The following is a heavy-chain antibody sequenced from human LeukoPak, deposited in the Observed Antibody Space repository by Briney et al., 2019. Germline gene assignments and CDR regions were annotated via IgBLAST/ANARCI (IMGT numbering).Heavy chain of an antibody. J-gene: IGHJ4*02. Sequence: PGGPLRLSCAASGFTLSNYAMSWVRQAPGQGLEWVSAISGSGGSTYYADSVKGRFTISRDNSKNTLYLQMNSLRAEDTAVYYCAKDLVQDYYDSSGYYYDFDYWGQGTLVTVSS. CDR1: GFTLSNYA. CDR2: ISGSGGST. D-gene: IGHD3-22*01. CDR3: AKDLVQDYYDSSGYYYDFDY. V-gene: IGHV3-23*01.